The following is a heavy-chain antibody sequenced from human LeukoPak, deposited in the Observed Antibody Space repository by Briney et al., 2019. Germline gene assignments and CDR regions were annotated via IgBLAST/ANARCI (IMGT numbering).Heavy chain of an antibody. D-gene: IGHD5-12*01. J-gene: IGHJ4*02. CDR3: ARIVYSGYDYLNGFDY. V-gene: IGHV4-34*01. Sequence: SETLSLTCAVYGGSFSGYYWSWIRQPPGKGLEWIGEINHSGSANYNPSLKSRVTISVDTSKNQFSLKLSSVTAADTAVYYCARIVYSGYDYLNGFDYWGQGTLVTVSS. CDR2: INHSGSA. CDR1: GGSFSGYY.